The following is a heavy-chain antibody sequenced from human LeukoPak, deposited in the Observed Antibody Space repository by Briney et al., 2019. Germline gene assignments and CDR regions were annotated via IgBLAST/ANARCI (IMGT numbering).Heavy chain of an antibody. D-gene: IGHD3-9*01. CDR1: GFTFSSYG. Sequence: GGSLRLSCAASGFTFSSYGMHWVRQAPGKGLEWVAFIRYDGSNKYYADSVKGRFTISRDNSKNTLYLQMNSLRAEDTAVYYCARSGTAYYDILTGLGIKGFDIWGQGTMVTVSS. CDR3: ARSGTAYYDILTGLGIKGFDI. CDR2: IRYDGSNK. V-gene: IGHV3-30*02. J-gene: IGHJ3*02.